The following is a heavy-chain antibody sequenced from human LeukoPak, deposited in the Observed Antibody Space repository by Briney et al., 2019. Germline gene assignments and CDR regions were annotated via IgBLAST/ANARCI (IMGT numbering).Heavy chain of an antibody. J-gene: IGHJ3*02. D-gene: IGHD3-3*01. CDR2: IIPIFGTA. Sequence: GASVKVSCKASGGTFSSYAISWVRQAPGQGLELRGGIIPIFGTANYAQKFQGRVTITADESTSTAYMELSSLRSEDTAVYYCAITIFGVVIITIDAFDIWGQGTMVTVSS. CDR1: GGTFSSYA. V-gene: IGHV1-69*01. CDR3: AITIFGVVIITIDAFDI.